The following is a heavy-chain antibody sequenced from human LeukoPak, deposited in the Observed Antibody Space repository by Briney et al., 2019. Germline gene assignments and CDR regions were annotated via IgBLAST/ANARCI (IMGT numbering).Heavy chain of an antibody. V-gene: IGHV3-7*01. Sequence: GGSLRLSCAASGFTFSSYSMIWVRQAPGKGLEWVANIKQDGSEKYNVDSVKGRFTISRDNAKNSLYLQMNSLRAEDTAVYYCARGRYCSGGSCYGALGYYFEYWGQGTLVTVSS. CDR3: ARGRYCSGGSCYGALGYYFEY. CDR1: GFTFSSYS. CDR2: IKQDGSEK. D-gene: IGHD2-15*01. J-gene: IGHJ4*02.